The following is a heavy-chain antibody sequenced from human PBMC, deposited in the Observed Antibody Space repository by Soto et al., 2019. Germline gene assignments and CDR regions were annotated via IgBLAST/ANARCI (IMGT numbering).Heavy chain of an antibody. D-gene: IGHD3-22*01. CDR1: GYSFTSYW. Sequence: PGESLKISCKGSGYSFTSYWIGWVRQMPGKGLEWMGIIYPGDSDTRYSPSFQGQVTISADKSISTAYLQWSSLKASDTAMYYCAVLSLYYYDSSGYTFDYWGQGTLVTVSS. CDR2: IYPGDSDT. J-gene: IGHJ4*02. V-gene: IGHV5-51*01. CDR3: AVLSLYYYDSSGYTFDY.